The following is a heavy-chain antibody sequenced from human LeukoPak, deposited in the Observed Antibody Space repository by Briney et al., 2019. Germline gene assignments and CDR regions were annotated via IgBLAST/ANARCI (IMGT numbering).Heavy chain of an antibody. V-gene: IGHV1-69*13. J-gene: IGHJ5*02. CDR1: GGTFSSYA. CDR3: ARALFTDIVVVPAARGNWFDP. D-gene: IGHD2-2*01. CDR2: IIPIFGTA. Sequence: ASVKVSCKASGGTFSSYAISWVRQAPGQGLEWMGGIIPIFGTANYAQKFQGRVTITADESTSTAYMELSSLRSEDTAVYYCARALFTDIVVVPAARGNWFDPWGQGTLVTVSS.